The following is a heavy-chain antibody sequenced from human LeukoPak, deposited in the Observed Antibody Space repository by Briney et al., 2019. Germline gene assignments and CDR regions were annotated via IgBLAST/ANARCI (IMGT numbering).Heavy chain of an antibody. CDR1: GYSFTSYW. CDR2: IYPGDSDT. Sequence: GESLKISCKGSGYSFTSYWIGWVRQMPGKGLEWMGIIYPGDSDTRYSPSFQGQVTISADKSISTAYLQWSSLKASDTAMYYCARSRYYDTSGSFPLDSWGQGTLVTVSS. V-gene: IGHV5-51*01. D-gene: IGHD3-22*01. J-gene: IGHJ4*02. CDR3: ARSRYYDTSGSFPLDS.